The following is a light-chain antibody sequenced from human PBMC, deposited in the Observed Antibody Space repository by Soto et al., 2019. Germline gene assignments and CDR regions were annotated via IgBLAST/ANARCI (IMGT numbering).Light chain of an antibody. CDR3: HQYNSYART. CDR1: QSISSW. V-gene: IGKV1-5*03. J-gene: IGKJ1*01. Sequence: DIQMTQSPSTLSASVGDRVTITCRASQSISSWLAWYQQKPGKAPKLLIYKESSLESGLPSRFSGSGSGTAFTLTISSLEPDDFATYYCHQYNSYARTFGQGTKVEIK. CDR2: KES.